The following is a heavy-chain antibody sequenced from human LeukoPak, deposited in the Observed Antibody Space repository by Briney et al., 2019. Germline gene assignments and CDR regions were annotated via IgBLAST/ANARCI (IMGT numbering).Heavy chain of an antibody. CDR3: ARGTDWNYNWFDP. D-gene: IGHD1-7*01. J-gene: IGHJ5*02. CDR2: IIPILGIA. V-gene: IGHV1-69*02. CDR1: GGTFSSYT. Sequence: SVKVSCKASGGTFSSYTISWVRQAPGQGLEWMGRIIPILGIANYAQKFQGRVTITADKSTSTAYMELSSLRSEDTAVYYCARGTDWNYNWFDPWGQGTLVTVSS.